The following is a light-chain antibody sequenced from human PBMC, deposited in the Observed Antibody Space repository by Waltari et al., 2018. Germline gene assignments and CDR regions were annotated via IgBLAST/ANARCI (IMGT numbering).Light chain of an antibody. J-gene: IGKJ3*01. V-gene: IGKV1-33*01. CDR2: DAS. Sequence: DIQMTQSPSSLSASVGDRVLITCQASQDISNYLNWYQQKPGKAPKLLIYDASNLETGVPSRFSGSGSGTDFTFTISSLQPEDIATYYCQQYDNLFTFGPGTKVDIK. CDR3: QQYDNLFT. CDR1: QDISNY.